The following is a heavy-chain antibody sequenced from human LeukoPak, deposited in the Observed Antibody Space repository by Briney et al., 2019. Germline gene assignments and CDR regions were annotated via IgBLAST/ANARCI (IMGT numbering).Heavy chain of an antibody. D-gene: IGHD3-9*01. CDR2: IYHSGST. Sequence: SETLSLTCAVSGYSISSGYYWGWIRQPPGKGLEWIGSIYHSGSTYYNPSLKSRVTISVDTSKNQFSLKLSSVTAADTAVYYCARGGFYYDVLPGYLTWGQGTLVTVSS. J-gene: IGHJ5*02. CDR3: ARGGFYYDVLPGYLT. CDR1: GYSISSGYY. V-gene: IGHV4-38-2*01.